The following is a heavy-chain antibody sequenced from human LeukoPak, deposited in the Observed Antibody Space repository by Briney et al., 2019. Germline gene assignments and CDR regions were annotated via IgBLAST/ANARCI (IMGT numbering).Heavy chain of an antibody. Sequence: GGSLTLSCAVSGFTFNSYSMNWVRQAPGKGLEWVSSINSSSSYIYYPDSAKGRFTIYRDNAKNSMYLQMNSLRAEDTGVYYCARELDVLLWFGASSGSNAFDIWGQGTMVTVSS. CDR1: GFTFNSYS. J-gene: IGHJ3*02. V-gene: IGHV3-21*01. CDR2: INSSSSYI. D-gene: IGHD3-10*01. CDR3: ARELDVLLWFGASSGSNAFDI.